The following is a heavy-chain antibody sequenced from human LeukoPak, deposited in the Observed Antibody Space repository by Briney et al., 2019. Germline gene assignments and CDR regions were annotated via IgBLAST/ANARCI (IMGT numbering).Heavy chain of an antibody. D-gene: IGHD5-24*01. CDR2: ISTTGGYT. Sequence: GGSLRLSCVGSGFSFSTYDMGWVRQTPGKGLEWVSAISTTGGYTEDADSVKGRFTISRDNSQNTLFLQMHSLRAEDTAVYYCAKKPATIKFPFDIWGQGALVTVSS. V-gene: IGHV3-23*01. CDR3: AKKPATIKFPFDI. J-gene: IGHJ4*02. CDR1: GFSFSTYD.